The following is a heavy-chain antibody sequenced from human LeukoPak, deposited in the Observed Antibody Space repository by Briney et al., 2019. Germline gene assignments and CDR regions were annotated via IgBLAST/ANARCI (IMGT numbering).Heavy chain of an antibody. V-gene: IGHV5-51*01. Sequence: GESLKISRKGSGFSFNTFWIAWVRQMPGQGPEWMGIIYPGDPDTKYSASFQGQVITTADNTCSSAYLQRSSRLASDAPVDYCARNIISGIYTEYCGQGTLFTVSS. J-gene: IGHJ4*02. D-gene: IGHD2-2*02. CDR3: ARNIISGIYTEY. CDR1: GFSFNTFW. CDR2: IYPGDPDT.